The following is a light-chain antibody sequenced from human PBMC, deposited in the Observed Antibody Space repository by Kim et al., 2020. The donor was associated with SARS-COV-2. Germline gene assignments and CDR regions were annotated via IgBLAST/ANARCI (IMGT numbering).Light chain of an antibody. Sequence: QSALTQPASVSGSPGQSITISCTGTNSDIGGYNYVSWYQQYPGKAPKLMIYDVINRPAGVSSRFSGSKSGNTASLTISRLQAEDEADYYCGSYTTSNTWVFGGGTKLTVL. V-gene: IGLV2-14*03. CDR2: DVI. CDR3: GSYTTSNTWV. J-gene: IGLJ3*02. CDR1: NSDIGGYNY.